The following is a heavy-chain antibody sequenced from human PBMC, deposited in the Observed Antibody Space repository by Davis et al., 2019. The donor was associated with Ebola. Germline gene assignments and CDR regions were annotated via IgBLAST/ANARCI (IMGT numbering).Heavy chain of an antibody. Sequence: GGSLRLSCVASGFTFSSYTMNWVRQAPGKGLEWLSYISSSSLTTYSADSVKGRFTVSRDNAKNSLYLEMNSLRAEDTAVYYCAKESASGYSYGCGDYWGQGTLVTVSS. D-gene: IGHD5-18*01. V-gene: IGHV3-48*01. CDR2: ISSSSLTT. CDR1: GFTFSSYT. CDR3: AKESASGYSYGCGDY. J-gene: IGHJ4*02.